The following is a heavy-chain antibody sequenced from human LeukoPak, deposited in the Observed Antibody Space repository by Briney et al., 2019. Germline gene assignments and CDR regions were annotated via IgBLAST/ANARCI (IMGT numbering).Heavy chain of an antibody. D-gene: IGHD6-19*01. CDR1: GFTVSSNY. CDR3: ALTGYSSGWYVD. CDR2: IYSGGST. V-gene: IGHV3-66*01. Sequence: GGSLRLSCAASGFTVSSNYMSWVRQAPGKGLEWVSVIYSGGSTYYADSVKGRFTISRDNAKNSLYLQMNSLRAEDTAVYYCALTGYSSGWYVDWGQGTLVTVSS. J-gene: IGHJ4*02.